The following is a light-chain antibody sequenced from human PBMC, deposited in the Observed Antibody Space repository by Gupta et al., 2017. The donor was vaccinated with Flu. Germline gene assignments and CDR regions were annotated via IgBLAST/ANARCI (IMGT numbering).Light chain of an antibody. CDR3: QSYDSSLSGYV. J-gene: IGLJ1*01. V-gene: IGLV1-40*01. CDR2: GNS. Sequence: QSVLTQPPSVSGAPGQRVTISYTGSSSNIGAGYDVHWYQQLPGTAPKLLIYGNSNRPSGVPDRFSVSKSGTSASLAITGLQAEDEADYYCQSYDSSLSGYVFGTGTKVTVL. CDR1: SSNIGAGYD.